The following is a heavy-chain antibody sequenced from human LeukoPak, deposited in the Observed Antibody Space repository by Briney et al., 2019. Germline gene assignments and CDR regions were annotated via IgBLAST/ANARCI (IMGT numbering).Heavy chain of an antibody. CDR3: ARGYYDSSGYYYDVDYYYYYMDV. V-gene: IGHV1-46*01. J-gene: IGHJ6*03. CDR2: INPSGGIT. CDR1: GYTFTNYY. D-gene: IGHD3-22*01. Sequence: GASVKVSCKASGYTFTNYYMHWVRQAPGQGLEWMGIINPSGGITNYAQKFQGRVTITADKSTSTAYMELSSLRSEDTAVYYCARGYYDSSGYYYDVDYYYYYMDVWGKGTTVTVSS.